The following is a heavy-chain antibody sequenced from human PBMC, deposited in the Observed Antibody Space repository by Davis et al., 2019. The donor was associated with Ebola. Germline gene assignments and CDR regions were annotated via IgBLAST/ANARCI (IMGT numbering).Heavy chain of an antibody. Sequence: PGGSLRLSCAASGFTFDDYAMHWVRQAPGKGLEWVSGISWNSGSIGYADSVKGRFTISRDNAKNSLYLQMNSLRAEDTALYYCASTELHRGSYPRGGAFDIWGQGTMVTVSS. CDR2: ISWNSGSI. CDR1: GFTFDDYA. D-gene: IGHD1-26*01. CDR3: ASTELHRGSYPRGGAFDI. J-gene: IGHJ3*02. V-gene: IGHV3-9*01.